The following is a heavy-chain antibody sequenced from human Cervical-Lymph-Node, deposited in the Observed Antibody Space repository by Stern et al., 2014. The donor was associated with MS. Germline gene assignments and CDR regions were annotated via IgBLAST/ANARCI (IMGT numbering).Heavy chain of an antibody. CDR1: GDTFSNFA. D-gene: IGHD1-14*01. V-gene: IGHV1-69*01. Sequence: VQLVESGAEVKRPGSSVKVSCKTSGDTFSNFAINWVRQAPGQGLEWMGGIIPSYAPASYAQKFRGRVTITADESTDTVFMELNSLRSEDTAVYYCAKAVPNHDAFDIWGQGTMVTVSS. CDR2: IIPSYAPA. CDR3: AKAVPNHDAFDI. J-gene: IGHJ3*02.